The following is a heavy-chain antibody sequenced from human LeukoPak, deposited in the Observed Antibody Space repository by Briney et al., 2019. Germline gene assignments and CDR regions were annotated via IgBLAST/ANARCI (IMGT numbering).Heavy chain of an antibody. Sequence: GGSLRLSCAASGFTFSSYAMSWVRQAPGKGLEWVSAISGSGGSTYYADSVKGRCTISRDNSKNTLYLQMNSLRAEDTAVYYCAKASYYYDSSGYYPGFVDYWGQGTLVTVSS. J-gene: IGHJ4*02. CDR3: AKASYYYDSSGYYPGFVDY. V-gene: IGHV3-23*01. D-gene: IGHD3-22*01. CDR2: ISGSGGST. CDR1: GFTFSSYA.